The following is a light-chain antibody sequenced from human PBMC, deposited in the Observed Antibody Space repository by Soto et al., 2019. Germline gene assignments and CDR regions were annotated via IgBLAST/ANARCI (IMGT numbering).Light chain of an antibody. J-gene: IGLJ2*01. Sequence: QTVVTQPPSASGTPGQKVTISCSGSSSNIGNNYVSWYQQLPGTAPKLLIYDNNKRPSGIPDRFSGSKSGTSGTLDITGLQTGDEADYYCATWDGSLPAEVFGGGTKLTVL. CDR1: SSNIGNNY. CDR3: ATWDGSLPAEV. V-gene: IGLV1-51*01. CDR2: DNN.